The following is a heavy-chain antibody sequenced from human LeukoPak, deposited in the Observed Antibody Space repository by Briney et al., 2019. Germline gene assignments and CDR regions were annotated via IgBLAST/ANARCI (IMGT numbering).Heavy chain of an antibody. CDR3: ARLTYYYDNSGAPVY. D-gene: IGHD3-22*01. CDR1: DVSISSDNW. V-gene: IGHV4-4*02. Sequence: PSETLSLTCAVSDVSISSDNWWSWVRQPPGKGLEWIGEIYHSGSTNYNPSLKSRVTISVDKSKNQFSLNLSSVTAADTAVYYCARLTYYYDNSGAPVYWGQGTLVTVSS. J-gene: IGHJ4*02. CDR2: IYHSGST.